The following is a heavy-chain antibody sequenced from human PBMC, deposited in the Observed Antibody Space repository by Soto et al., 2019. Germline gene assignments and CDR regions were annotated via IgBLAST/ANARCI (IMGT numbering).Heavy chain of an antibody. CDR2: IWSDGSHK. CDR1: GFTFSTYG. J-gene: IGHJ6*02. Sequence: PAGSMRLSSSAYGFTFSTYGMHWVRQAPGKGLEWVALIWSDGSHKEYADSVKGRFTTSRDNSKNTLYLQMISLRADDTAVYYCARDLMGVLEGTDYNGMDVWGQGTTVTVSS. CDR3: ARDLMGVLEGTDYNGMDV. D-gene: IGHD3-16*01. V-gene: IGHV3-33*01.